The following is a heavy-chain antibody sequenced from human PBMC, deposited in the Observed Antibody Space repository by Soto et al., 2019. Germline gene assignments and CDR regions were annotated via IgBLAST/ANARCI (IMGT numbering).Heavy chain of an antibody. J-gene: IGHJ6*02. CDR2: ISAGGGSP. D-gene: IGHD6-13*01. Sequence: GGSLRLSCAASGFIFNNYAMSWVRQAPGKGLEWVSFISAGGGSPNYADSVKGRFTISRDNSKNTLYLQMNGLRAEDTALYYCAKVTKRAAAGRYEYYKYGMDVWGQGTTVTVSS. V-gene: IGHV3-23*01. CDR1: GFIFNNYA. CDR3: AKVTKRAAAGRYEYYKYGMDV.